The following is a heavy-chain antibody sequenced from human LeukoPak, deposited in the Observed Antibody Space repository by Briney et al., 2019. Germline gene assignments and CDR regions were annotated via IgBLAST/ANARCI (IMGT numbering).Heavy chain of an antibody. D-gene: IGHD1-26*01. CDR2: IYTSGST. V-gene: IGHV4-4*07. Sequence: PSETLSLTCTVSGGSISSYYWSWIRQPAGKGLEWIGRIYTSGSTNYNPSLKSRVTMSVDTSKNQFPLKLSSVTAADTAVYYCARGIVGATTGYYYMDVWGKGTTVTVSS. J-gene: IGHJ6*03. CDR1: GGSISSYY. CDR3: ARGIVGATTGYYYMDV.